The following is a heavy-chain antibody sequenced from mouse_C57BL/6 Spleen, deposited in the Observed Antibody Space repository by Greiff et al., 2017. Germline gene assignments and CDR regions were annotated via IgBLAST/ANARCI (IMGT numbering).Heavy chain of an antibody. CDR2: ISDGGSYT. J-gene: IGHJ2*01. CDR1: GFTFSSYA. Sequence: EVKLMESGGGLVKPGGSLKLSCAASGFTFSSYAMSWVRQTPEKRLEWVATISDGGSYTYYPDNVKGRFTISRDNAKNNLYLQMSHLKSEDTAMYYCARVSTMVTGGFDYWGQGTTLTVSS. CDR3: ARVSTMVTGGFDY. D-gene: IGHD2-2*01. V-gene: IGHV5-4*03.